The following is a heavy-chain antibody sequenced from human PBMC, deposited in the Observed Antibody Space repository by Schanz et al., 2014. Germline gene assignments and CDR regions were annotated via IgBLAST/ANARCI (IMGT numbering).Heavy chain of an antibody. CDR1: GYIFINSG. D-gene: IGHD3-3*01. J-gene: IGHJ4*02. CDR2: ISVYNHNK. CDR3: ARDRRFFDRDDLYYFDS. V-gene: IGHV1-18*01. Sequence: QIQLVQSGPEVKKPGATVKVSCKASGYIFINSGISWVRQAPGQGLEWMGWISVYNHNKEYDQMFQGRVTMTTDTSTSTAYMALTDLRSDDTAVYYCARDRRFFDRDDLYYFDSWGQGTLVTVSS.